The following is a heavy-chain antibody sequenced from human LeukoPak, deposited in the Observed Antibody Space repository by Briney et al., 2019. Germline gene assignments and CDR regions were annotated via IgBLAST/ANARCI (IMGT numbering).Heavy chain of an antibody. CDR3: ARCGYYDFWSGYNPETFDY. Sequence: PADTLSLTCTVSGGSISSSSYYWGWIRQPPGKGLEGMGSIYYSGSTYYNPSLKSSVTISVDTSKNQFSLKLSSVTAADTAVYYCARCGYYDFWSGYNPETFDYWGQGTLVTVSS. CDR2: IYYSGST. V-gene: IGHV4-39*01. CDR1: GGSISSSSYY. D-gene: IGHD3-3*01. J-gene: IGHJ4*02.